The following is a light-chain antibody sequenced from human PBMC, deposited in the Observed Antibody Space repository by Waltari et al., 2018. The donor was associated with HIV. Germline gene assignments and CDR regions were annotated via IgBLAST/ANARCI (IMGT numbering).Light chain of an antibody. J-gene: IGLJ2*01. V-gene: IGLV2-11*01. CDR1: SSDVGAYDF. Sequence: QSALTQPRSVSASPGQSVTISCTGTSSDVGAYDFVSWYQLLPGESPKLMIYDFTKRPSGFPDRFSGSKSANTASLTISGLQAEDEAEYYCCSYAVTYTLKFGGGTKLTV. CDR3: CSYAVTYTLK. CDR2: DFT.